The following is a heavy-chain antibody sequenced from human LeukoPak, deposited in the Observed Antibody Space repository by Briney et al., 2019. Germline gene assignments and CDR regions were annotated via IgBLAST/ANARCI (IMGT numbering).Heavy chain of an antibody. D-gene: IGHD5-18*01. CDR1: GGSMSRYY. CDR2: IYTSGST. CDR3: ARGRLWLLRGSFDY. J-gene: IGHJ4*02. Sequence: SETLSLTCIVSGGSMSRYYWSWIRQPAGKGLEWIGRIYTSGSTEYNPSLKSRVTMSVDTSKNQFSLKLTSVTAADTAVYYCARGRLWLLRGSFDYWGQGTLVTVSS. V-gene: IGHV4-4*07.